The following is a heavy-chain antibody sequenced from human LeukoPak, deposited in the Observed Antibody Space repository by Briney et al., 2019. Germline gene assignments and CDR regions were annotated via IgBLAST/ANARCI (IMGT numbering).Heavy chain of an antibody. V-gene: IGHV3-30*02. Sequence: PGGSLRLSCVTSGFVFSVYDIHWVRQPPGKGLEWVAFTQSDGTNNDYSDSLRGRFTLSRDNSRSTLYLQMNSLRTEDTAIYYCAKTLRYCSGASCYFFDYWGQGTLVTVSS. CDR3: AKTLRYCSGASCYFFDY. D-gene: IGHD2-15*01. CDR1: GFVFSVYD. J-gene: IGHJ4*02. CDR2: TQSDGTNN.